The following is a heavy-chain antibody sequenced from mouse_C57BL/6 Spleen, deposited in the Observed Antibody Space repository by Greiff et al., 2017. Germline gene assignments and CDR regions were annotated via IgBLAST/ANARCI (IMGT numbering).Heavy chain of an antibody. Sequence: VQLQQPGPELVKPGASVKISCKASGYSFTGYIMNLVKQSHGKSLEWIFKINPYNGGTNYNQKFKGKAPLTVDTSSSTDYMELNSLTSEASAVYYCARSGGTMWYYDFWGTGTTVTVSS. CDR1: GYSFTGYI. D-gene: IGHD4-1*01. CDR3: ARSGGTMWYYDF. CDR2: INPYNGGT. V-gene: IGHV1-25*01. J-gene: IGHJ1*03.